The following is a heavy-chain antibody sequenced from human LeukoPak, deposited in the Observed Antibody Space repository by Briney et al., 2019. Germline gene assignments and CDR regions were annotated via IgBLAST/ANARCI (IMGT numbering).Heavy chain of an antibody. CDR3: ARVEYYFDY. Sequence: GGSLRLSCAASGFTFSSYAMSWVRQAPGKGLEWVSRINSDGSSTSYADSVKGRFTISRDNAKNTLYLQMNSLRAEDTAVYYCARVEYYFDYWGQGTLVTVSS. J-gene: IGHJ4*02. CDR2: INSDGSST. CDR1: GFTFSSYA. V-gene: IGHV3-74*01.